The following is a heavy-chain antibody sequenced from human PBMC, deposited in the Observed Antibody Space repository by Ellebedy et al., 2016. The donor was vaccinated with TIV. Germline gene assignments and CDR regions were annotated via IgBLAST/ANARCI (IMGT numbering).Heavy chain of an antibody. Sequence: SETLSLXXTVSGGSISSSSYNWGWVRQSPGKGLEWIGSTYYTGTTHYNPSLKSRVTIAMDTSKNQFSLTVNSVTAADTAVYYCARDPAADRAMALDYWGQGTLVTVSS. D-gene: IGHD5-18*01. CDR2: TYYTGTT. CDR3: ARDPAADRAMALDY. J-gene: IGHJ4*02. CDR1: GGSISSSSYN. V-gene: IGHV4-39*07.